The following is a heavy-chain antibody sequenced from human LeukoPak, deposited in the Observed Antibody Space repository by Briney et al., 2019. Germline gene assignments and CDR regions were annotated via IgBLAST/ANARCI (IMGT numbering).Heavy chain of an antibody. D-gene: IGHD1-14*01. V-gene: IGHV3-30*04. CDR2: ISYDGSNK. Sequence: GGSLRLSCAASGFTFRSYAIHWVRQAPGKGLEWVAVISYDGSNKYYADSVKGRFTISRDNSKNTLYLQMNSLRAEDTAVYYCAKDRNSRYYYYGMDVWGQGTTVTVSS. CDR1: GFTFRSYA. J-gene: IGHJ6*02. CDR3: AKDRNSRYYYYGMDV.